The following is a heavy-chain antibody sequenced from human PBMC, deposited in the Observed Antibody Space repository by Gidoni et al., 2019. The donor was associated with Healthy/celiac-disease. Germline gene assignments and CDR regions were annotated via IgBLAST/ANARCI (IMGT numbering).Heavy chain of an antibody. CDR1: GFTFSSYS. V-gene: IGHV3-21*01. J-gene: IGHJ4*02. D-gene: IGHD6-19*01. CDR3: ARESPSSGLLDY. CDR2: ISSSSSYI. Sequence: EVQLVESGGGLVNPGWSLRLSCAAPGFTFSSYSMNWVRPAPGKGLEWVSSISSSSSYIYYADSVKGRFTISRDNAKNSLYLQMNSLRAEDTAVYYCARESPSSGLLDYWGQGTLVTVSS.